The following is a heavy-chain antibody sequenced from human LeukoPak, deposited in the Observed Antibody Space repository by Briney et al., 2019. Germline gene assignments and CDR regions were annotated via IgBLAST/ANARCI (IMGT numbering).Heavy chain of an antibody. Sequence: PGGSLRLSCAASGFPFAGYAMSWVRQAPGKGLEWVSGISGSGGNTYHADSVKGRFTISRDNSKNTLYLQMNSLRAEDTAVYYCAKSPLVGSYSGYFDYWGQGALVTVSS. J-gene: IGHJ4*02. D-gene: IGHD3-10*01. CDR1: GFPFAGYA. CDR3: AKSPLVGSYSGYFDY. V-gene: IGHV3-23*01. CDR2: ISGSGGNT.